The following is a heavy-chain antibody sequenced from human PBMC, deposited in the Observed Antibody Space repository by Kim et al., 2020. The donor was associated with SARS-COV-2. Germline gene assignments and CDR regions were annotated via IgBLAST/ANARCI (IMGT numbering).Heavy chain of an antibody. CDR2: IYYSGST. D-gene: IGHD3-16*01. V-gene: IGHV4-39*07. CDR1: GGSISSSSYY. J-gene: IGHJ4*02. Sequence: SETLSLTCTVSGGSISSSSYYWGWIRQPPGKGLEWIGRIYYSGSTYYNPSLKSRVTISVDTSKNQFSLKLSSVTAADTAVYYCAGDVRGGGLYYWGQGTLVTVSS. CDR3: AGDVRGGGLYY.